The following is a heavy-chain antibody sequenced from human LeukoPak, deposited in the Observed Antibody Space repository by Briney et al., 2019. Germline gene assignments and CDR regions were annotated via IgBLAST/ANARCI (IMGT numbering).Heavy chain of an antibody. CDR1: GGSISSGGYY. CDR2: IYYSGST. J-gene: IGHJ4*02. Sequence: SETLSLTCTVSGGSISSGGYYWSWIRQHPGTGLEWIGYIYYSGSTYYNPSLKSRVTISVDTSKNQFSLKLSSVTAADTAVYYCARRRGYSYTYYFDYWGQGTLVTVSS. CDR3: ARRRGYSYTYYFDY. D-gene: IGHD5-18*01. V-gene: IGHV4-31*03.